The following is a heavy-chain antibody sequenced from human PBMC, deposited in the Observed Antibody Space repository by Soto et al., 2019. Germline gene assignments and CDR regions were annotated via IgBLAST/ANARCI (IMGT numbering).Heavy chain of an antibody. CDR3: ARENAEELRYFVHEDYYYDYMDV. D-gene: IGHD3-9*01. J-gene: IGHJ6*03. CDR1: GYTFTSYG. CDR2: ISAYNGNT. V-gene: IGHV1-18*01. Sequence: QVQLVQSGAEVKKPGASVKVSCKASGYTFTSYGISWVRQAPGQGLEWMGWISAYNGNTNYAQKLQGRDTTTTDTSTITAYMELRSLRSDDPAVYYRARENAEELRYFVHEDYYYDYMDVWGKGTTVTVSS.